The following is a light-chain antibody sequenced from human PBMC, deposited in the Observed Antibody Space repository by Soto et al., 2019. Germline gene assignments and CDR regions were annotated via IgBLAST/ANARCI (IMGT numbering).Light chain of an antibody. Sequence: DIQMTHSPSTLSASVGDRVTITCRASQSLSKWLAWYQQKPAKAPKLLIYEASKLESGVPSRFSGSGSGTEFTLTISSLQPDDFATYYCQQYGSYSSLTFGGGTKVEIK. V-gene: IGKV1-5*03. CDR3: QQYGSYSSLT. J-gene: IGKJ4*01. CDR2: EAS. CDR1: QSLSKW.